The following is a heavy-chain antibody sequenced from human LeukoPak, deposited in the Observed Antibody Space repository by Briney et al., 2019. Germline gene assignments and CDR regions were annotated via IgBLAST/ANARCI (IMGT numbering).Heavy chain of an antibody. CDR1: GFTFSSYA. V-gene: IGHV3-23*01. CDR2: MTGISGST. D-gene: IGHD4-17*01. J-gene: IGHJ6*03. CDR3: AKDPGDGDYFFFYYMDF. Sequence: PGRSLSLSCAASGFTFSSYAMHWVRQAPGEGLEWLSAMTGISGSTYYADSVKGRFTISRDTSKNTLYLEMNSLRVEDTAIYYCAKDPGDGDYFFFYYMDFWGKGTTVTVSS.